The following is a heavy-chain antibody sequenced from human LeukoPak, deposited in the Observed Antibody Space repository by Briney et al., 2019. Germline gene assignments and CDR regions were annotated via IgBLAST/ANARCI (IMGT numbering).Heavy chain of an antibody. V-gene: IGHV4-34*01. CDR2: INHSGST. J-gene: IGHJ6*02. D-gene: IGHD6-6*01. CDR1: GGSFSDYY. Sequence: SETLSLTCAVYGGSFSDYYWSWIRQPPGKGLEWIGEINHSGSTNYNLSLKSRVTISLDTSKNQFSLKMSSVTAADTAVYYCARGHGPSSSSIRNYGLDVWGQGTTVTVSS. CDR3: ARGHGPSSSSIRNYGLDV.